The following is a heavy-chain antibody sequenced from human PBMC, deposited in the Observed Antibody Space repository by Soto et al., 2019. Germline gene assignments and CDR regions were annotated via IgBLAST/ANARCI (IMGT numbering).Heavy chain of an antibody. J-gene: IGHJ6*02. CDR2: ISSTAGRTS. CDR3: AKGVLSFHYGMEV. Sequence: GGSMRLSCATSGFTFNTYPMTWVRQAPGKGLEWVSSISSTAGRTSSYADSVKGRFAISRDFSDNTVYLQMNNLRVDDTAVYFCAKGVLSFHYGMEVWGQGTTVTVSS. V-gene: IGHV3-23*01. CDR1: GFTFNTYP. D-gene: IGHD3-10*01.